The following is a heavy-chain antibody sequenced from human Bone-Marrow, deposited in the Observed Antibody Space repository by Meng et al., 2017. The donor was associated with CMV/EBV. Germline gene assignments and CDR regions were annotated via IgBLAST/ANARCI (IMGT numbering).Heavy chain of an antibody. Sequence: SGFTFSNYAMTWVRQAPGKGLESVSAISGSGATTDYADSVMGRFTISRDNSKNTLYLQMNSLRAEDTAVYFCAKAPAAAAKYWYFDLWGRGTLVTVSS. D-gene: IGHD6-13*01. CDR3: AKAPAAAAKYWYFDL. CDR1: GFTFSNYA. J-gene: IGHJ2*01. CDR2: ISGSGATT. V-gene: IGHV3-23*01.